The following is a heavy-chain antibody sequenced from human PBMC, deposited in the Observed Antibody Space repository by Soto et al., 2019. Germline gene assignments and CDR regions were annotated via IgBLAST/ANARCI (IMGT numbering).Heavy chain of an antibody. CDR2: IYYSGST. J-gene: IGHJ6*02. D-gene: IGHD3-22*01. CDR1: GGSISSYY. CDR3: ARGRGVGYYDSSGYYPAPKNYGMDV. V-gene: IGHV4-59*01. Sequence: SETLSLTCTVSGGSISSYYWSWIRQPPGKGLEWIGYIYYSGSTNYNPSLKSRVTISVDTSKNQFSLKLSSVTAADTAVYYCARGRGVGYYDSSGYYPAPKNYGMDVWGQGTTVTVSS.